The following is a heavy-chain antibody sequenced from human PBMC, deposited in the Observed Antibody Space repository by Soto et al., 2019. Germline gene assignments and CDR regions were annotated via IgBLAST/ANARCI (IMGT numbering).Heavy chain of an antibody. Sequence: GASVKVSCKASGGTFSSYTISWVRQAPGQGLEWMGRIIPILGIANYAQKFQGRVTITADKSTSTAYMELSSLRSEDTAVYYCARDIRPHILEDPGNWFDPWGQGTLVTVSS. CDR1: GGTFSSYT. CDR3: ARDIRPHILEDPGNWFDP. D-gene: IGHD3-3*01. V-gene: IGHV1-69*04. J-gene: IGHJ5*02. CDR2: IIPILGIA.